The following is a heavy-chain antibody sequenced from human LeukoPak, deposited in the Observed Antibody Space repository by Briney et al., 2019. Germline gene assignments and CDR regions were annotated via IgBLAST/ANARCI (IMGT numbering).Heavy chain of an antibody. CDR3: AKDSHDSSGYSYYFDS. V-gene: IGHV3-23*01. J-gene: IGHJ4*02. D-gene: IGHD3-22*01. CDR1: GFTFGTYA. CDR2: ISGSGGTT. Sequence: GGSLRLSCAASGFTFGTYAMSWVRQAPGKGLEWVSGISGSGGTTHYADSVKGRFTISRDNSNNTLYLQMNSLRAEDTAVYYCAKDSHDSSGYSYYFDSWGQGTLVTVSS.